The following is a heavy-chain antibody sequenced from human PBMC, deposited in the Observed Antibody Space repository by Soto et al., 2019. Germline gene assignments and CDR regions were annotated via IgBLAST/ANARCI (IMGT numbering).Heavy chain of an antibody. Sequence: PGGSLRLSCAASGFTFSSYGMHWVRQAPGKGLEWVAVISYDGSNKYYADSVKGRFTISRDNSKNTLYLQMNSLRAEDTAVYLCAEGYSYGYGMDVWGQGTTVTVSS. CDR1: GFTFSSYG. CDR2: ISYDGSNK. CDR3: AEGYSYGYGMDV. J-gene: IGHJ6*02. D-gene: IGHD5-18*01. V-gene: IGHV3-30*18.